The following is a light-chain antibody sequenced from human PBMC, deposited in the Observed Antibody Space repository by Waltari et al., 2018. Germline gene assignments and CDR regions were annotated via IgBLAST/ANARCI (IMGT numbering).Light chain of an antibody. CDR3: QSYDNSLGGSV. CDR2: DTK. J-gene: IGLJ3*02. Sequence: QSLLTQPPSVSGAPGQRVTISCTGASPNIGASYALTWDQMFPGTSPKLVIYDTKNRPLGVPDRFSGSKSGTSASLAIAGLQPEDEAVYYCQSYDNSLGGSVFGGGTQLTV. CDR1: SPNIGASYA. V-gene: IGLV1-40*01.